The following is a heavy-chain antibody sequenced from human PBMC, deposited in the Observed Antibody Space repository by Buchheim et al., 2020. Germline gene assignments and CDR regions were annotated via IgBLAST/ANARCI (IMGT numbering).Heavy chain of an antibody. CDR2: INPNSGGP. J-gene: IGHJ4*02. CDR1: GYTFTGYY. CDR3: ERSIIFGVVTTDY. D-gene: IGHD3-3*01. V-gene: IGHV1-2*02. Sequence: QVQLVQSGAEVKKPGASVKVSCKASGYTFTGYYMHWVRQAPGQGLEWMGWINPNSGGPNYAQQFQGRVTMTRDTSISTAYMELSRLRSDDTAVYYCERSIIFGVVTTDYWGQGTL.